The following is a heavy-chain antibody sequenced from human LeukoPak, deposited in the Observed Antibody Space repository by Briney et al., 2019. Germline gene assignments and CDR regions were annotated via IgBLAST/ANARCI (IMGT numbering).Heavy chain of an antibody. CDR2: IYPGDSDT. CDR1: GYSLTSYW. CDR3: ARRSDAYDILTGTDFDY. V-gene: IGHV5-51*01. Sequence: GESLKISCKGSGYSLTSYWIGWVRQMPGKGLEWMGIIYPGDSDTRYSPSFQGQVTISADKSISTAYLQWSSLKASDTAMYYCARRSDAYDILTGTDFDYWGQGTLVTVSS. J-gene: IGHJ4*02. D-gene: IGHD3-9*01.